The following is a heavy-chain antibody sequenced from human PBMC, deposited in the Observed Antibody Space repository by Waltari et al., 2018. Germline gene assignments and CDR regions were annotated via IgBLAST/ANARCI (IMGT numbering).Heavy chain of an antibody. D-gene: IGHD1-26*01. CDR1: GRSLSRSNC. J-gene: IGHJ4*02. Sequence: QVQLQESGPGLVKPSGTLSPTCAVSGRSLSRSNCWSWVRPPPGKGLEWIGEIYHSGSTNDNPSLKSRVTISVDKSKNQFSRKLSSVTDADTAVYYCARYNLVGATDYWGQGTLVTVSS. V-gene: IGHV4-4*02. CDR2: IYHSGST. CDR3: ARYNLVGATDY.